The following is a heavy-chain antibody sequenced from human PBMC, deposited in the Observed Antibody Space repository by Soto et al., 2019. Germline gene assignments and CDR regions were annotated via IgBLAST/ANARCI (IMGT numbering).Heavy chain of an antibody. D-gene: IGHD1-26*01. CDR2: INPSGGST. V-gene: IGHV1-46*01. J-gene: IGHJ5*02. CDR3: ARDKWELTP. Sequence: QVQLVQSGAEVKKPGASVTVSCKASGYTFTSYYMHWVRQATGQGLEWMGIINPSGGSTSYAQKFQGRGTMTRDTSTSTVYRELSSLRSEYTAVYYCARDKWELTPWGQGTLVTVSS. CDR1: GYTFTSYY.